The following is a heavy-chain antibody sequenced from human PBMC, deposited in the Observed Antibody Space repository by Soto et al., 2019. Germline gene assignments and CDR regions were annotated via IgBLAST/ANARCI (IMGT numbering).Heavy chain of an antibody. CDR2: IWYDGSNK. CDR1: GFTFSSYG. D-gene: IGHD2-15*01. V-gene: IGHV3-33*01. J-gene: IGHJ6*02. CDR3: ARTGYCSGGSCHYGMDV. Sequence: SLRLSCAASGFTFSSYGMHWVRQAPGKGLEWVAVIWYDGSNKYYADSVKGRFTISRDNPKNTLYLQMNSLRSEDTAVYYCARTGYCSGGSCHYGMDVWGQGTTVTVSS.